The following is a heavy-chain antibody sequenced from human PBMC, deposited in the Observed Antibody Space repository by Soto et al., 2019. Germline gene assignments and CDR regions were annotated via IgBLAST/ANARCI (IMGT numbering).Heavy chain of an antibody. D-gene: IGHD4-4*01. CDR3: ARGAVTTSYYYYYMDV. CDR2: IYYSGST. CDR1: GGSISNYY. V-gene: IGHV4-59*01. J-gene: IGHJ6*03. Sequence: PSETLSLTCTVSGGSISNYYWSWIRQPPGKGLEWIGYIYYSGSTNYNPSPKSRVTISLDTSKNQFSLKLSSVTAADTAVYYCARGAVTTSYYYYYMDVWGKGTTVTVSS.